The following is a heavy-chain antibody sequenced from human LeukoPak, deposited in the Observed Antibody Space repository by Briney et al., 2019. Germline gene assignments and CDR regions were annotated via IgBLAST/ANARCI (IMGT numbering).Heavy chain of an antibody. CDR2: IYYSGST. CDR3: AREAGYNYGQYYFDC. D-gene: IGHD5-18*01. J-gene: IGHJ4*02. CDR1: GGSISSYY. Sequence: SETLSLTCTVSGGSISSYYWSWIRQPPAKGLEWIGYIYYSGSTNYNPSLKSRVTISVDTSKNQFSLKLSSVTAADTAVYYCAREAGYNYGQYYFDCWDQDTLVTVSS. V-gene: IGHV4-59*12.